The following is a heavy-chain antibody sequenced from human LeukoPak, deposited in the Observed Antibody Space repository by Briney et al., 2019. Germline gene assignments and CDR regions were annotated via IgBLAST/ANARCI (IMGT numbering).Heavy chain of an antibody. V-gene: IGHV3-30*03. Sequence: GGSLRLSCAASGFTFSSYGMHWVRQAPGKGLEWVAVISYDGSNKYYADSVKGRFTISRDNSKNTLYLQMNSLRAEDTAVYYCALSVRSSKIFDYWGQGTLVTVSS. J-gene: IGHJ4*02. D-gene: IGHD6-6*01. CDR1: GFTFSSYG. CDR2: ISYDGSNK. CDR3: ALSVRSSKIFDY.